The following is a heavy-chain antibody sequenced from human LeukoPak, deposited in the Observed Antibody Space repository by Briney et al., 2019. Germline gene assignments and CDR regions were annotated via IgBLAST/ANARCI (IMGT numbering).Heavy chain of an antibody. CDR2: ISSSSSYI. J-gene: IGHJ4*02. CDR1: GFTFSSYS. CDR3: ATQKDIVVVPGVDY. V-gene: IGHV3-21*01. Sequence: GGSLRLSCAASGFTFSSYSMNWVRQAPGKGLEWVSSISSSSSYIYYADSVKGRFTISRDNAKSSLYLQMNSLRAEDTAVYYCATQKDIVVVPGVDYWGQGTLVTVSS. D-gene: IGHD2-2*01.